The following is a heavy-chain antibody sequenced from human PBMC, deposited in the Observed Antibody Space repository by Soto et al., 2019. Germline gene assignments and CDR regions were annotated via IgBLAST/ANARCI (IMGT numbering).Heavy chain of an antibody. CDR1: GYTFTGYY. V-gene: IGHV1-2*02. Sequence: ASVKVSCKASGYTFTGYYMHWVRQAPGQGLEWMGWISPDSGGTNYAQKFQGRVTMTRDTSITTAYMELSSLRSDDTAVYFCARDSGYCTSTSCYYFASWGQGSQVTVSP. CDR2: ISPDSGGT. CDR3: ARDSGYCTSTSCYYFAS. J-gene: IGHJ4*02. D-gene: IGHD2-2*01.